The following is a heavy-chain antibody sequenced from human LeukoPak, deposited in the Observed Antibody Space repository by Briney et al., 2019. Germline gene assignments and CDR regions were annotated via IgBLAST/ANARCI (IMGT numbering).Heavy chain of an antibody. D-gene: IGHD3-22*01. CDR3: ARHYYDSSGYRH. J-gene: IGHJ4*02. Sequence: GGSLRLSCAASGFTFSNAWMSWVRQAPGKGLEWVSVIYSGGSTYYADSVKGRFTISRHNSKNTLYLQMNSLRAEDTAVYYCARHYYDSSGYRHWGQGTLVTVSS. V-gene: IGHV3-53*04. CDR2: IYSGGST. CDR1: GFTFSNAW.